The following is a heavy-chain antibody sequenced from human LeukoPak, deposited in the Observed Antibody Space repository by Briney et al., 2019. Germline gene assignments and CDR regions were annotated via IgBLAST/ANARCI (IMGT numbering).Heavy chain of an antibody. CDR1: GFTFSSSA. J-gene: IGHJ4*02. D-gene: IGHD6-13*01. CDR2: ISGSDSST. Sequence: PGGSLRLSCAASGFTFSSSAMSWVRQAPGKGLEWVSTISGSDSSTHYADSVKGRFTISRDNSKNTLYLQMNSLRADDTAVYYCAKRGLAAALFRWGQGTLVTVSS. V-gene: IGHV3-23*01. CDR3: AKRGLAAALFR.